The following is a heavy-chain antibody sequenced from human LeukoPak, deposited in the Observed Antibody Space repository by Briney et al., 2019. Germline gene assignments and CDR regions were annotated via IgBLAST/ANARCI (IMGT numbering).Heavy chain of an antibody. Sequence: GESLRLSCAASGFTCSSYSMNWVRQAPGKGLEWVSSISGSSSYINYADSVKGRFTISRDNAQNSLFLQLNSLRAEDTAVYYCARDPYSSGWYKDAFDIWGQGTMVTVSS. CDR3: ARDPYSSGWYKDAFDI. V-gene: IGHV3-21*01. CDR2: ISGSSSYI. J-gene: IGHJ3*02. D-gene: IGHD6-19*01. CDR1: GFTCSSYS.